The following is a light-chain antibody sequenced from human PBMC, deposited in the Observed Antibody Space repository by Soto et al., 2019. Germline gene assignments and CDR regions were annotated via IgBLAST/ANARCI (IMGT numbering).Light chain of an antibody. V-gene: IGKV4-1*01. CDR2: WAS. CDR1: QSVLYRSNNNNY. CDR3: QQYYSSPPT. Sequence: DIVMTQSPDSLAVSLGERATINCKSSQSVLYRSNNNNYLAWYQQKPGQPPQLLIYWASTRESGVPDRFSGSGSGTDFTLTISSLQAEDVAVYYCQQYYSSPPTFGQGTKLEIK. J-gene: IGKJ2*01.